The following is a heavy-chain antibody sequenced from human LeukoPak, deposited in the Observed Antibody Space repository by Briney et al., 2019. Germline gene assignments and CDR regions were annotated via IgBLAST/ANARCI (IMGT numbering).Heavy chain of an antibody. D-gene: IGHD3-16*01. CDR2: INTKTGQI. Sequence: ASVKVSCKTSGYTFTDFGITWVRQAPGQGLEWVGWINTKTGQINLARKLQGRVTMTTDTSTRTAYMELRGLRSDDTAVYFCARDIAYDVDYWGPGTLVTVSS. CDR1: GYTFTDFG. CDR3: ARDIAYDVDY. V-gene: IGHV1-18*01. J-gene: IGHJ4*02.